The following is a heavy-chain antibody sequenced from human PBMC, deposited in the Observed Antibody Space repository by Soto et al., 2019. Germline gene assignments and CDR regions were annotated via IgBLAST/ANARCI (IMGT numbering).Heavy chain of an antibody. Sequence: ETLSLTCEVSGGSFNGYQWAWIRQSPERGLEWIGEVSHTGDTNSKPSLMSRLTMSVDTSKNQFSLKLSSVTSADSAIYFCAGGPDYGDYDAWGQGTLVTVSS. CDR2: VSHTGDT. J-gene: IGHJ5*02. CDR1: GGSFNGYQ. V-gene: IGHV4-34*01. D-gene: IGHD4-17*01. CDR3: AGGPDYGDYDA.